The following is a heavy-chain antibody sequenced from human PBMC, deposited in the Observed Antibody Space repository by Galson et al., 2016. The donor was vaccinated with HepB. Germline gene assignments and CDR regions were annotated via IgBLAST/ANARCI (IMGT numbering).Heavy chain of an antibody. CDR3: AGDKPKDSTSGSVFDP. J-gene: IGHJ5*02. Sequence: SLRLSCAASGFSFSSYWMSWVRQVPGKGLEWLAIIRQDGGEKHYVDSVKGRFAISRDNARNSLYLEMNSLRGEDTAVYYCAGDKPKDSTSGSVFDPWGQGALVTVSS. D-gene: IGHD3-10*01. CDR2: IRQDGGEK. V-gene: IGHV3-7*01. CDR1: GFSFSSYW.